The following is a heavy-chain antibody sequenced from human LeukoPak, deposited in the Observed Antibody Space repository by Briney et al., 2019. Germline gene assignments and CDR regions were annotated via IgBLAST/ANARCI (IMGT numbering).Heavy chain of an antibody. CDR2: IWYDGSNK. V-gene: IGHV3-33*01. D-gene: IGHD4-23*01. CDR3: ARDGGYGGNPNDAFDM. Sequence: EGSLILSCAASGFTFSNYGMHWVRQAPGKGLEWVAIIWYDGSNKYYADSVKGRFTISRDNSKNTLYLQMNSLRAEDTAVYYCARDGGYGGNPNDAFDMWGQGTMVTVSS. J-gene: IGHJ3*02. CDR1: GFTFSNYG.